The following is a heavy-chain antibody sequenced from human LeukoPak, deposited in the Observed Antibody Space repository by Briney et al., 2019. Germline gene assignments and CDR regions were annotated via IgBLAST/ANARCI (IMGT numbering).Heavy chain of an antibody. D-gene: IGHD5-24*01. CDR1: GGSFSGYY. CDR3: ARHLEMATKPLGAIDY. Sequence: SETVSLTCAVYGGSFSGYYWSWIRQPPGKGLEWIGEINHSGSTNYNPSLKSRVTISVDTSKNQFSLKLSSVTAADTAVYYCARHLEMATKPLGAIDYWGQGTLVTVSS. J-gene: IGHJ4*02. CDR2: INHSGST. V-gene: IGHV4-34*01.